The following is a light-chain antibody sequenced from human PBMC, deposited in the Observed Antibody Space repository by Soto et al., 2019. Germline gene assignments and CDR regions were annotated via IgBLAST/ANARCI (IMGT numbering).Light chain of an antibody. J-gene: IGKJ2*01. Sequence: EIVLTQSPGTLSLSPGERATLSCRASQSVSSNYLVWYHQKPGQAPRLLIYGTSSRATGIPDRFSGSGSGTDFTLTISRLEPEDFAVYYCQQYGSSPRTFGQGTKLEIK. V-gene: IGKV3-20*01. CDR2: GTS. CDR3: QQYGSSPRT. CDR1: QSVSSNY.